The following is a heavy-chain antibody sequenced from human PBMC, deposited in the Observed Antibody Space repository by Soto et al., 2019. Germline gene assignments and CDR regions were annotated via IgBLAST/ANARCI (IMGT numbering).Heavy chain of an antibody. CDR3: AREYGGYYDYYGMDV. CDR1: GFTFSSYS. Sequence: GGSLRLSCAASGFTFSSYSMNWVRQAPGKGLEWVSSISSSSSYIYYADSVKGRFTISRDNAKNSLYLQMNSLRAEDTAVYYCAREYGGYYDYYGMDVWGQGTTVTVSS. CDR2: ISSSSSYI. J-gene: IGHJ6*02. D-gene: IGHD3-3*01. V-gene: IGHV3-21*01.